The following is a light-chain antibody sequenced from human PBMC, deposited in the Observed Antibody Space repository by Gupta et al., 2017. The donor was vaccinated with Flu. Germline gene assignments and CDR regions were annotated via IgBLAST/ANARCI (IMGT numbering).Light chain of an antibody. V-gene: IGKV3D-15*01. CDR1: QSVRSN. CDR3: HQYHNWPPLT. J-gene: IGKJ4*01. Sequence: LSCRTSQSVRSNLAWLQQKPGQAPRLLTYDASTRATDIPARFSGSGSGTEFTLTISSLQSEDCAVYYCHQYHNWPPLTFGAGTKVEI. CDR2: DAS.